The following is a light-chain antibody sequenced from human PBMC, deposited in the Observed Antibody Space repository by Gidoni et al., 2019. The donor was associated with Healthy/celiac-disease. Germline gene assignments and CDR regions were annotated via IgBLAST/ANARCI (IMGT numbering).Light chain of an antibody. CDR2: AAS. Sequence: DLQMTQSPSSLSASVGDRVIITCRASQRISSYLNWYQQKPGKAPKLLIYAASSLQSGVPSRFSGSGSGTDFTLTISSLQPEDFATYYCQQSYSTPWTFGQGTKVEIK. CDR1: QRISSY. V-gene: IGKV1-39*01. CDR3: QQSYSTPWT. J-gene: IGKJ1*01.